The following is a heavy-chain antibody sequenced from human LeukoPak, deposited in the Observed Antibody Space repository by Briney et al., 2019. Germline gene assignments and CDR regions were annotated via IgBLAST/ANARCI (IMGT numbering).Heavy chain of an antibody. V-gene: IGHV3-43*01. CDR1: GFTFDDYT. Sequence: GGTLRLSCAASGFTFDDYTMHWVRHAPGKGLEWVSLISWDGGSTYYADSVKGRFTISRDNSKNSLYLQMNSLRAEDTALYYCARNVGSGYYYYFDYWGQGTLVTVSS. J-gene: IGHJ4*02. CDR2: ISWDGGST. D-gene: IGHD3-22*01. CDR3: ARNVGSGYYYYFDY.